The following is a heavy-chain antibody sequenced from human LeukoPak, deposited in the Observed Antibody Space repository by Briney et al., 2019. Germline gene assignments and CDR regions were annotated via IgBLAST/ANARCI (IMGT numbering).Heavy chain of an antibody. V-gene: IGHV4-34*01. CDR2: INHSGST. CDR1: GGSFSGYY. Sequence: SETLSLTCAVYGGSFSGYYWSWIRQPPGKGLEWIGEINHSGSTNYNPSLKSRVTISVDTSKNQFSLKLSSVTAADTAVYYCARAVPFYYDSSGYYHQMECFDNWGQGTLVTVSS. D-gene: IGHD3-22*01. CDR3: ARAVPFYYDSSGYYHQMECFDN. J-gene: IGHJ4*02.